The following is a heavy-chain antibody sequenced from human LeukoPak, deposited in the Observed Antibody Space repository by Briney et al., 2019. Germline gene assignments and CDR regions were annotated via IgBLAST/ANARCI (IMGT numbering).Heavy chain of an antibody. Sequence: ASVKVSCKAFGYTFTSNYMHWVRQAPGQGPEWMGVISPSGGSTTYAQKFQGRVTLTRDMSTSTDYLELSSLRSEDTAVYYCASGAAAGFYYYYYMDVWGKGTTVTVS. J-gene: IGHJ6*03. CDR2: ISPSGGST. D-gene: IGHD6-13*01. CDR1: GYTFTSNY. V-gene: IGHV1-46*01. CDR3: ASGAAAGFYYYYYMDV.